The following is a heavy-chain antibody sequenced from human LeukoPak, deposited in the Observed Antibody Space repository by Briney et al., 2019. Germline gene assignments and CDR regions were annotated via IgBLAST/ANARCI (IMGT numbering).Heavy chain of an antibody. J-gene: IGHJ4*02. CDR1: GASISSGGYY. Sequence: SQTLSLTCTVSGASISSGGYYWNWIRQPPGKGLEWIGYIYYSRSTSYSPSLKSRLTISVDTSKNQFSLKLSSVTAADTAVYYCARDGYNSGYVDYWGRGTLVTVSS. CDR2: IYYSRST. CDR3: ARDGYNSGYVDY. D-gene: IGHD5-24*01. V-gene: IGHV4-30-4*01.